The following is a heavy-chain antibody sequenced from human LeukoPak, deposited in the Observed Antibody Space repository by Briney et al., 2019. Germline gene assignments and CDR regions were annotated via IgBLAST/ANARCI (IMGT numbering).Heavy chain of an antibody. CDR1: GFTGSSNY. D-gene: IGHD3-10*01. J-gene: IGHJ4*02. Sequence: GGSLRLSCAASGFTGSSNYMSWVRQAPGKGLEWVSVIYSGGSTYYADSVKGRFTISRDNSKNTLFLHMNSLRAEDTAVYSCAKGYYGSGSYGWFDYWGQGTLVTVSS. CDR3: AKGYYGSGSYGWFDY. CDR2: IYSGGST. V-gene: IGHV3-53*01.